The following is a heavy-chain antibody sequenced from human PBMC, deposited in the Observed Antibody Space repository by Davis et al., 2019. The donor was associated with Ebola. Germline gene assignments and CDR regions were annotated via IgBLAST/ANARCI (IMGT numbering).Heavy chain of an antibody. CDR3: ANYYPPIY. Sequence: GGSLRLSCAASGFTFSNHAMGWVRHAPGKGLEWVSAISGSGGSTYYADSVKGRFTISRDNSKNTLYLQMNSLRAEDTAVYYCANYYPPIYWGQGTLVTVSS. D-gene: IGHD3-22*01. CDR2: ISGSGGST. CDR1: GFTFSNHA. J-gene: IGHJ4*02. V-gene: IGHV3-23*01.